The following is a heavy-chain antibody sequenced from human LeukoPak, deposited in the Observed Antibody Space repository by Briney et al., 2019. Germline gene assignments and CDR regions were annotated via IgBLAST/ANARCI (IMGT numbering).Heavy chain of an antibody. CDR1: GFAFNFYW. Sequence: GGSLRLSCTASGFAFNFYWMHWVRQVPGKGPVWVSRINNDGSSTNYADSVQGRFTISRDNSKSTLCLQMNSLRAEDTAVYYCAKQLGYCSDGSCYFPYWGQGTLVTVSS. D-gene: IGHD2-15*01. CDR2: INNDGSST. CDR3: AKQLGYCSDGSCYFPY. V-gene: IGHV3-74*01. J-gene: IGHJ4*02.